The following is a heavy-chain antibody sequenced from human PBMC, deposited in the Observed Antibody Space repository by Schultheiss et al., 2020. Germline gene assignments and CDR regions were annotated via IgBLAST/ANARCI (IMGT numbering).Heavy chain of an antibody. CDR1: GGSISSSSYY. D-gene: IGHD2-15*01. J-gene: IGHJ5*02. CDR3: ARHRAGVAARNWFDP. Sequence: SETLSLTCTVSGGSISSSSYYWGWIRQPPGKGLEWIGSIYYSGSTYYNPSLKSRVTISVDTSKNQFSLKLSSVTAADTAVYYCARHRAGVAARNWFDPWGQGTLVTVSS. CDR2: IYYSGST. V-gene: IGHV4-39*01.